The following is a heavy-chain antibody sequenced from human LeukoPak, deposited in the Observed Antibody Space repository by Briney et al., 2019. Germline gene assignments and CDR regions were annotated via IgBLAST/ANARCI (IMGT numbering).Heavy chain of an antibody. J-gene: IGHJ4*02. V-gene: IGHV3-30-3*01. CDR1: GFTFSSHA. D-gene: IGHD1-7*01. CDR3: ARDQNYSFDC. CDR2: ISYDGTNK. Sequence: GGSLRLSCAASGFTFSSHAMHWVRQAPGRGLEWVVAISYDGTNKYYADSVKGRFTISRDNSKNTLYLQMNSLRAEDTAVYYCARDQNYSFDCWGQGTLVTVSS.